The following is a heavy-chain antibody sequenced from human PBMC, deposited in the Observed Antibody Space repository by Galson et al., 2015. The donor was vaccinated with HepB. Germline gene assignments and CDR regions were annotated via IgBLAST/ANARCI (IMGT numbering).Heavy chain of an antibody. CDR3: AGESGSSSRYYDY. D-gene: IGHD3-3*01. Sequence: SVKVSCKASGYSFSSYYIHWVRQVPGQGLEWMGIINPTGGSTTYTQKFQGRVTMTRDRSAGTVYMELSSLRSEATAVYYCAGESGSSSRYYDYWGQGTLVTVSS. CDR1: GYSFSSYY. CDR2: INPTGGST. J-gene: IGHJ4*02. V-gene: IGHV1-46*03.